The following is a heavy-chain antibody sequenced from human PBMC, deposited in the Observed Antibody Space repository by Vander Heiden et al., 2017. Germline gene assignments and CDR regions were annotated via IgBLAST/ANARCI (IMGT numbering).Heavy chain of an antibody. CDR2: ISSSSSYI. CDR3: AREVSNDSSGYLNWFDP. CDR1: GFTFRSYS. D-gene: IGHD3-22*01. J-gene: IGHJ5*02. V-gene: IGHV3-21*01. Sequence: EVQLVASGGGLVKPGGSLRLSCAASGFTFRSYSMNWVRQAPGKGLEWVSSISSSSSYIYYADSVKGRFTISRDNAKNSLYLQMNSLRAEDTAVYYCAREVSNDSSGYLNWFDPWGQGTLVTVSS.